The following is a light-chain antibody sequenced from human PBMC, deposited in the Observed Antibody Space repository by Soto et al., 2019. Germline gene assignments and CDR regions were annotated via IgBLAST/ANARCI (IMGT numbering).Light chain of an antibody. CDR3: NSHERSNIRV. J-gene: IGLJ7*01. V-gene: IGLV2-14*01. CDR1: SSDIGGYDY. Sequence: QSALTQPASVSGSPGQSITISCTGTSSDIGGYDYVSWFQQHPGKAPKLIIFEVRRRPSGVSDRFTGPKSGNTASLTISGLQADDEADYYCNSHERSNIRVFGGGTQLTVL. CDR2: EVR.